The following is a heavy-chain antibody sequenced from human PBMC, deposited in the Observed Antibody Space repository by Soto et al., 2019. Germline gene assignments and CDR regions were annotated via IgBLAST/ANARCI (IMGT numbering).Heavy chain of an antibody. J-gene: IGHJ4*02. CDR3: AKGVAEAGTGAIDY. CDR2: ISYDGSNK. Sequence: GGSLRLSCAASGFTFSSYGMHWVRQAPGKGLEWVAVISYDGSNKYYADSVKGRFTISRDNSKNTLYLQMNSLRAEDTAVYYCAKGVAEAGTGAIDYWGQGTLVTVSS. D-gene: IGHD6-13*01. CDR1: GFTFSSYG. V-gene: IGHV3-30*18.